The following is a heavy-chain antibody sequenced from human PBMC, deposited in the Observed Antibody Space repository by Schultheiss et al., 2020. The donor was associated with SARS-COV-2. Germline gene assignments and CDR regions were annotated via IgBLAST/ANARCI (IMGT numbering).Heavy chain of an antibody. D-gene: IGHD3-3*01. J-gene: IGHJ4*02. CDR2: IYNSGST. CDR1: GGSISSYY. V-gene: IGHV4-59*01. CDR3: ARHVGRIGVVIMD. Sequence: SETLSLTCTVSGGSISSYYWSWIRQPPGKGLEWIGYIYNSGSTNYNPSLKSRVTISVDTSKNQFSLKLSSVTAADTAVYYCARHVGRIGVVIMDWGQGTLVTVSS.